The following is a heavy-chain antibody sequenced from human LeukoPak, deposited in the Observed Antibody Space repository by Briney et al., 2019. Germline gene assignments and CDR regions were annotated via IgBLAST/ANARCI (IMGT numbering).Heavy chain of an antibody. CDR2: ISSSGSTI. CDR1: GFTFSSYE. J-gene: IGHJ4*02. V-gene: IGHV3-48*03. CDR3: AKERSPMIAGTYYFDY. Sequence: GGSLRLSCVASGFTFSSYEMTWVRQAPGKGLEWLSYISSSGSTIYYADSVKGRFTVSRDNAKNSLYLQMNSLRAEDTAVYYCAKERSPMIAGTYYFDYWGQGSLVTVSS. D-gene: IGHD3-22*01.